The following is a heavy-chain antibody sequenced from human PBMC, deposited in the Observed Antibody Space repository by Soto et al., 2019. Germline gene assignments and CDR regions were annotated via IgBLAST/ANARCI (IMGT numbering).Heavy chain of an antibody. CDR2: IIPIFSSR. V-gene: IGHV1-69*13. CDR3: ARGETYLGV. J-gene: IGHJ6*02. CDR1: RDTFNEYA. D-gene: IGHD3-16*01. Sequence: ASVKVSCKTSRDTFNEYAFNWVRQAPGQGLEWMGWIIPIFSSRNYAEKFQGRVTITADDSTSTAYMELRSLRFEDTAVYYCARGETYLGVWGQGTTVTVSS.